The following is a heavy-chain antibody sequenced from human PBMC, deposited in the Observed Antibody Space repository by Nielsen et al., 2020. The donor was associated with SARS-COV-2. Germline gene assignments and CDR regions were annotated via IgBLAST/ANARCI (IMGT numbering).Heavy chain of an antibody. D-gene: IGHD4-17*01. V-gene: IGHV1-3*01. J-gene: IGHJ3*02. CDR2: INAGNGNT. CDR3: ARGTTVTTPKGAFDI. CDR1: GYTFTSYA. Sequence: ASVKVSCKASGYTFTSYAMHWVRQAPGQRLEWMGWINAGNGNTKYPQKFQGRVTITRDTSASTAYMELSSLRSEDTAVYYCARGTTVTTPKGAFDIWGQGTMVTVSS.